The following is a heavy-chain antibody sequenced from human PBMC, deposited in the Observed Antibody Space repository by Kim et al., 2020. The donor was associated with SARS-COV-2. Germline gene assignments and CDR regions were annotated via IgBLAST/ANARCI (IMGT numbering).Heavy chain of an antibody. J-gene: IGHJ4*02. CDR3: ASAVLEIWFGGLYPGDFDS. Sequence: ASVKVSCKASGYTFTSYGISWVRQAPGQGLEWMGWISAYNGNTNYAQKLQGRVTMTTDTSTSTAYMELRSLRSDDTAVYYCASAVLEIWFGGLYPGDFDSCGQGSLVTVSS. V-gene: IGHV1-18*04. CDR2: ISAYNGNT. D-gene: IGHD3-10*01. CDR1: GYTFTSYG.